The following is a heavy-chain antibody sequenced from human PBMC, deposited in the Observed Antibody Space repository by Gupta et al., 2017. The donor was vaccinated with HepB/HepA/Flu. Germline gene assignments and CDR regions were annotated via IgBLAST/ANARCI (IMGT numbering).Heavy chain of an antibody. CDR1: GFTVSSNY. CDR2: ICSGGST. D-gene: IGHD4-23*01. Sequence: EVQLVVSRGGLDQPGGSLRLCCAASGFTVSSNYLSWVRQAPGKGLEWVSVICSGGSTYYADSVKGRFTISRHNSKNTLYLQMNSLRAEDTAVYYCARDYDGGNFIDAFDIWGQGTMVTVSS. J-gene: IGHJ3*02. CDR3: ARDYDGGNFIDAFDI. V-gene: IGHV3-53*04.